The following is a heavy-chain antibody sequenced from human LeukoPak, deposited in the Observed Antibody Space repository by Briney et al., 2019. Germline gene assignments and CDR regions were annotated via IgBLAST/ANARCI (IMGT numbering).Heavy chain of an antibody. CDR3: AREDALPVYCSGGSCYLFDY. Sequence: SETLSLTCTVSGGSISSYYWSWIRQPPGKGLEWIGYIYYSGSTNYNPSLKSRVTISVDTSKNQFSLKLSSVTAADTAVYYCAREDALPVYCSGGSCYLFDYWGQGTLVTVSS. D-gene: IGHD2-15*01. CDR2: IYYSGST. V-gene: IGHV4-59*01. J-gene: IGHJ4*02. CDR1: GGSISSYY.